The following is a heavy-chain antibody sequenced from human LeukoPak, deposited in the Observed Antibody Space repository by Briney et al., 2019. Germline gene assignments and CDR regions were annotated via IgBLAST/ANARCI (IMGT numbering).Heavy chain of an antibody. CDR2: ISSSGSYI. Sequence: PGGSLRLSCAASEVTFSSYNMNWVRQAPGKGLEWVSSISSSGSYIYYADSVKGRFTISRDNAKNSLYLQMNSLRAEDTAVYYCAKGLNYGSGSYVDYWGQGTLVTVSS. J-gene: IGHJ4*02. V-gene: IGHV3-21*01. CDR1: EVTFSSYN. CDR3: AKGLNYGSGSYVDY. D-gene: IGHD3-10*01.